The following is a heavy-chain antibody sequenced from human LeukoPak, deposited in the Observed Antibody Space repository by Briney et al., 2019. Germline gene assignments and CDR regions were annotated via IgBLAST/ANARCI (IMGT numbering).Heavy chain of an antibody. V-gene: IGHV3-7*01. D-gene: IGHD2-8*01. J-gene: IGHJ4*02. CDR1: GFSFSNYW. Sequence: PGGSLRLSCAASGFSFSNYWMSWVRQAPGKGLEWVANIKQDGGEKYYVESVKGRFTISRDNAKNSLYLLMNSLRAEDTAVYYCAREDHAVYNYWGQGTLVTVSS. CDR2: IKQDGGEK. CDR3: AREDHAVYNY.